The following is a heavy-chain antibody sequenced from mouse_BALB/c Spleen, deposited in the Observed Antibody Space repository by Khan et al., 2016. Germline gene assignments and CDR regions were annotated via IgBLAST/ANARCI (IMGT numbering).Heavy chain of an antibody. CDR1: GYSIISDYA. J-gene: IGHJ3*01. CDR3: ARSGFNYASFSS. V-gene: IGHV3-2*02. D-gene: IGHD2-1*01. Sequence: VQLKESGPGLVKPSQSLSLTCTVTGYSIISDYAWNWIRQFPGDKLEWMGYITYSGSTTYNPSLKSRISITRDTSKNQFFLPLSSVTPADTATFYCARSGFNYASFSSWGQGTLVTVSA. CDR2: ITYSGST.